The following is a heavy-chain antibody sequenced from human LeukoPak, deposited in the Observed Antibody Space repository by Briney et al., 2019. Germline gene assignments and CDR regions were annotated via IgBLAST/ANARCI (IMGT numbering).Heavy chain of an antibody. V-gene: IGHV4-39*07. Sequence: SETLSLTCTVSGGSISSTSYYWGWVRQPPGKELEWIGSISYIESTYYNPSLKSRVTISVDTSKNQFSLKLSSVTAADTAVYYCARSGYYGSGSYYIPHFDYWGQGTLVTVSS. CDR1: GGSISSTSYY. D-gene: IGHD3-10*01. CDR2: ISYIEST. J-gene: IGHJ4*02. CDR3: ARSGYYGSGSYYIPHFDY.